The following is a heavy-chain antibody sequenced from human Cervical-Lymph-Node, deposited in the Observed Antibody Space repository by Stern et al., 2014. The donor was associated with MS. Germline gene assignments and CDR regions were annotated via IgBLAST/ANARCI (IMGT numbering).Heavy chain of an antibody. CDR2: IYSSNNV. CDR1: GVSVSASY. J-gene: IGHJ5*02. V-gene: IGHV3-66*01. Sequence: VQLVQSGGGLVQPGGSLRLSCTASGVSVSASYMTWVRQAKGKGLEWVALIYSSNNVNYGDSVNGRFTIARDRSKNPVHLQMNSLRVEDTGVYYCTIEMAARRFDPWGQGTLVAVSS. CDR3: TIEMAARRFDP. D-gene: IGHD6-6*01.